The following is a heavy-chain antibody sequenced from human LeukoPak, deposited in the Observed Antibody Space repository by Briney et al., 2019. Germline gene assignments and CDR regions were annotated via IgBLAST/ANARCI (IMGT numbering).Heavy chain of an antibody. CDR1: GFTLSSHW. CDR3: ARDPPYYYDSSGG. CDR2: INQDASAR. J-gene: IGHJ4*02. D-gene: IGHD3-22*01. V-gene: IGHV3-7*01. Sequence: GGSLRLSCAASGFTLSSHWMTWVRQAPGKGLEWVANINQDASARYYADSVKGRFTISRDNAKNSVFLQMNSLRAEDTAVYYCARDPPYYYDSSGGWGQGTLVTVSS.